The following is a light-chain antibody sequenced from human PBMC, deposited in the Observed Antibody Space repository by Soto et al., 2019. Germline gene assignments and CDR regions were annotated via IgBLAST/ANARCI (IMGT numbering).Light chain of an antibody. Sequence: EIVLTQSPGTLSLSPGERATLSCRASQSVSSSYLAWYQQKPGQAPRLLIYGASRRATGIPDRFSGSGSGTDFTLTISRLEPEDFAVYYCQQYGSSPPYNFGQGTKLEIK. CDR1: QSVSSSY. V-gene: IGKV3-20*01. CDR2: GAS. CDR3: QQYGSSPPYN. J-gene: IGKJ2*01.